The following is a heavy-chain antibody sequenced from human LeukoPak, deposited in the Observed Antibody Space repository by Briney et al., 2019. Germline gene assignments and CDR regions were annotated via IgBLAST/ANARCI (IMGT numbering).Heavy chain of an antibody. CDR2: IYPGDSDI. V-gene: IGHV5-51*01. CDR1: GYSFSKYW. Sequence: GESLKISCKTSGYSFSKYWIGWVRQMPGKGLEWMGIIYPGDSDIKYSPSFQGQVTISADKSITTAYLQWSSLKASDTAVYYCAKYSGSYSKSFDYWGQGTLVTVSS. J-gene: IGHJ4*02. D-gene: IGHD1-26*01. CDR3: AKYSGSYSKSFDY.